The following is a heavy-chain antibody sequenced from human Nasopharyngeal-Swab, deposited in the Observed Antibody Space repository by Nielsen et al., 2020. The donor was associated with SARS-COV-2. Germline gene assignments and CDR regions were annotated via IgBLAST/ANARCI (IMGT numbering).Heavy chain of an antibody. CDR1: GFTFSTYS. CDR3: AKGAYYYGSGSYYNVDYYYGMDV. V-gene: IGHV3-23*01. Sequence: GESLKISCVASGFTFSTYSMNWVRQAPGKGLEWVSALSGSGGSTYYADSVKGRFTISRDNSKNTLYLQMNSLRAEDTAVYYCAKGAYYYGSGSYYNVDYYYGMDVWGQGTTVTVSS. CDR2: LSGSGGST. D-gene: IGHD3-10*01. J-gene: IGHJ6*02.